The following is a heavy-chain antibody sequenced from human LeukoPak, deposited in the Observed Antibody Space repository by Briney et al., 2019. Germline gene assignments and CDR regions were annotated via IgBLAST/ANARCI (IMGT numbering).Heavy chain of an antibody. CDR1: GGTFSSYA. CDR3: ARAEGSSWTFSP. Sequence: SVKVSCKASGGTFSSYAISWVRQAPGQGLEWMGRIIPILGIANYAQKFQGRVTITADKSTSTAYMELSSLRSEDTAVYYCARAEGSSWTFSPWGQGTLVTVSP. V-gene: IGHV1-69*04. D-gene: IGHD6-13*01. CDR2: IIPILGIA. J-gene: IGHJ5*02.